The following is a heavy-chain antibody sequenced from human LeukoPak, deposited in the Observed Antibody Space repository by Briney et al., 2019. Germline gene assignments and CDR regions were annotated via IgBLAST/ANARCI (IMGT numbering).Heavy chain of an antibody. J-gene: IGHJ5*02. Sequence: GESLKISCKGSGYSFSTYWIGWIRQMPGKGLEWMGIIYPGYSDTRYTPSFEGQVTISADKSITTAYLQWSSLKASDTAMYYCARSRGDNNWFDPWGQGTLVTVSS. V-gene: IGHV5-51*01. CDR2: IYPGYSDT. CDR3: ARSRGDNNWFDP. CDR1: GYSFSTYW. D-gene: IGHD7-27*01.